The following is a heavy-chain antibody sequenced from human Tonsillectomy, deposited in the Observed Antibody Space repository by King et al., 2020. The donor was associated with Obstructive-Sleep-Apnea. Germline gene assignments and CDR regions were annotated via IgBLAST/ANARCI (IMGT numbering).Heavy chain of an antibody. CDR2: IRYDGSNK. CDR3: AKVGLAAAATVY. CDR1: GFTFSNYG. Sequence: VQLVESGGGVVQPGRSLRLSCAASGFTFSNYGMHWVRQAPGKGLEGVAFIRYDGSNKYYADSVKGRFSISRDNSKNTLYLQMNSLRAEDTAVYYCAKVGLAAAATVYWGQGTLVTIS. J-gene: IGHJ4*02. V-gene: IGHV3-30*02. D-gene: IGHD6-13*01.